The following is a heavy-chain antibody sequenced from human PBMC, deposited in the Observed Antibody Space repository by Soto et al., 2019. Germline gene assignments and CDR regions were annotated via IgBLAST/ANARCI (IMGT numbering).Heavy chain of an antibody. CDR1: GFTFSGYS. CDR2: ISSSSSYI. Sequence: GGSLRLSCAASGFTFSGYSMNWVRQAPGKGLEWVSSISSSSSYIYYADSVKGRFTISRDNAKNSLYLQMNSLRAEDTAVYYCARDVGSVDFWSGYPASGYFDYWGQGTLVTVSS. V-gene: IGHV3-21*01. D-gene: IGHD3-3*01. CDR3: ARDVGSVDFWSGYPASGYFDY. J-gene: IGHJ4*02.